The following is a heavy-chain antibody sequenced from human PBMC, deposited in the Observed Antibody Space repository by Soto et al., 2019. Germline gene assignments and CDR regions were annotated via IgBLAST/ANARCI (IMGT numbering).Heavy chain of an antibody. CDR1: GLSFSSFW. J-gene: IGHJ4*02. CDR2: IKEDGSEK. CDR3: ARDVI. Sequence: EVKLVESGGGLVQPGGSQRLSCAASGLSFSSFWMSWVRQAPGKGLEWVAAIKEDGSEKNYVDSVRGRFTISRDNAKNSLYLQMNSLRADDTAVYYCARDVIWGQGSLVTVSS. V-gene: IGHV3-7*05.